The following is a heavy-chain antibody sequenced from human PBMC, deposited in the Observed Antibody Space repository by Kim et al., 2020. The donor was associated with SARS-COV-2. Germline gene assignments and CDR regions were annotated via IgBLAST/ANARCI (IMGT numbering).Heavy chain of an antibody. J-gene: IGHJ1*01. CDR2: IYHSEST. CDR1: GGSISRGGYS. V-gene: IGHV4-30-2*01. D-gene: IGHD2-2*02. Sequence: SETLSLTCAVSGGSISRGGYSWSWIRQPPGKGLEWIGYIYHSESTYYNPSLKSRVTISVDRAKNQFSLKLSSVTAADTAVYYCARGFCSSTSCYTGYFQ. CDR3: ARGFCSSTSCYTGYFQ.